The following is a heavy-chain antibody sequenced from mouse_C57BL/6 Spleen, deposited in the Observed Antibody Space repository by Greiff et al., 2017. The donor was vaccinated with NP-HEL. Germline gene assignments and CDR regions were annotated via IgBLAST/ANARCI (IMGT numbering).Heavy chain of an antibody. D-gene: IGHD2-3*01. CDR2: IDPENGDT. J-gene: IGHJ2*01. CDR1: GFNIKDDY. V-gene: IGHV14-4*01. Sequence: EVQLHQSGAELVRPGASVKLSCTASGFNIKDDYMHWVKQRPEQGLEWIGWIDPENGDTEYASKFQGKATITADTSSNTAYLQLSSLTSEDTAVYYCTSFYDGYPFDYWGQGTTLTVSS. CDR3: TSFYDGYPFDY.